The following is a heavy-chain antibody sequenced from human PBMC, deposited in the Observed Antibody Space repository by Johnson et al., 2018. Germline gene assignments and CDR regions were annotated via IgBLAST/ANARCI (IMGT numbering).Heavy chain of an antibody. D-gene: IGHD6-13*01. V-gene: IGHV3-7*01. Sequence: VQLVQSGGGLVQPGGSLRLSCAASGFPFSSYWMSWVRQAPGKGLEWVANIYQDGSEKYYVDSVKGRFTISRDNAKSSLYLQMDSRRAEETAVDYCARAGSSGFQNERDDAFDIWGQETMVTVSS. CDR1: GFPFSSYW. CDR3: ARAGSSGFQNERDDAFDI. J-gene: IGHJ3*02. CDR2: IYQDGSEK.